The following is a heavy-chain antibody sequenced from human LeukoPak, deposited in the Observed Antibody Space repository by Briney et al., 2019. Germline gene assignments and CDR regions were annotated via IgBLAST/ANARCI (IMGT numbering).Heavy chain of an antibody. V-gene: IGHV3-7*01. CDR2: IKQDGSEK. J-gene: IGHJ3*02. Sequence: GGSLRLSCAASGFTVSSNYMSWVRQAPGKGLEWVANIKQDGSEKYYVDSVKGRFTISRDNAKNSLYLQMNSLRAEDTAVYYCARDQGYSSSWYGRPGAFDIWGQGTMVTVSS. CDR3: ARDQGYSSSWYGRPGAFDI. D-gene: IGHD6-13*01. CDR1: GFTVSSNY.